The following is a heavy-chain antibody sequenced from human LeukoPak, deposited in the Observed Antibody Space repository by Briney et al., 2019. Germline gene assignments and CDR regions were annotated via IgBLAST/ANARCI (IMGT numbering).Heavy chain of an antibody. D-gene: IGHD3-10*01. J-gene: IGHJ6*04. Sequence: ASVKVSCKASRYTFTSYYMHWVRQAPGQGLEWMGIINPSGGSTSYAQKFQGRVTMTRDTSTSAVYMELSSLRSEDTAVYYCAREPGEYGMDVWGKGTTVTVSS. CDR2: INPSGGST. CDR3: AREPGEYGMDV. V-gene: IGHV1-46*01. CDR1: RYTFTSYY.